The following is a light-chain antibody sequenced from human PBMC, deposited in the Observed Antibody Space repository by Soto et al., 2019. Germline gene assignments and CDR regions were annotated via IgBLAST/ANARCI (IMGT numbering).Light chain of an antibody. Sequence: IQMTQSPSSLSASVGDRVTITCQASQGISNYLNWYQQKPGKAPKLLIYDAANLETGVPSRFSGSGSGTDFTVTISSLQPEDIATYYCQQYDNLPITFGGGTKVEIK. V-gene: IGKV1-33*01. CDR1: QGISNY. CDR2: DAA. CDR3: QQYDNLPIT. J-gene: IGKJ4*01.